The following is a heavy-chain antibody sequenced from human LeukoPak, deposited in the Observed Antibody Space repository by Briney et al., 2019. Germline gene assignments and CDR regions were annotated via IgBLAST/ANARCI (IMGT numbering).Heavy chain of an antibody. Sequence: SETLSLTCAVSGYSISSYSWSWIRQPPGKGLEWLAYIYDGGTNKYNPSLKNRLTISVDTSKSQVSLKLRSVTAADTAVYYCARLSATGWFAPWGQGTLVTVSS. CDR3: ARLSATGWFAP. CDR2: IYDGGTN. V-gene: IGHV4-59*01. J-gene: IGHJ5*02. D-gene: IGHD1-14*01. CDR1: GYSISSYS.